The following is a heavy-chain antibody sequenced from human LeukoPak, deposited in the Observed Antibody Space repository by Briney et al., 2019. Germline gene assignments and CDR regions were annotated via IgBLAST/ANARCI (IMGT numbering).Heavy chain of an antibody. V-gene: IGHV3-30-3*01. J-gene: IGHJ4*02. CDR2: ISYDGSNK. Sequence: GGSLRLSCAASGFTFSSYAMHWVRQAPGKGLEWVAVISYDGSNKYYADSVKGRFTISRDNSKNTLYLQMDSLRAEDTAVYYCARDPDSSSWATPYYWGQGTLVTVSS. CDR1: GFTFSSYA. D-gene: IGHD6-13*01. CDR3: ARDPDSSSWATPYY.